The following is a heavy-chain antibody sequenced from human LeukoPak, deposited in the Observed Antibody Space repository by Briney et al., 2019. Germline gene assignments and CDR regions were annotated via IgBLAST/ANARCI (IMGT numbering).Heavy chain of an antibody. CDR1: GGSISSYY. Sequence: SETLSLTCTVSGGSISSYYWSWIRQPAGKGLEWIGRIYTSGSTNYNASLNSRVSMSVDTSKNQFSLKLISVTAADTAVFYCARENSASYREFDYWGQGTLVTVSS. J-gene: IGHJ4*02. D-gene: IGHD1-26*01. V-gene: IGHV4-4*07. CDR2: IYTSGST. CDR3: ARENSASYREFDY.